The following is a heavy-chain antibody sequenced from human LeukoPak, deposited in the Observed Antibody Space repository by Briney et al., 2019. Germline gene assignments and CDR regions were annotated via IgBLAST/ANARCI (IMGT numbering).Heavy chain of an antibody. CDR1: GYSFTAYW. CDR3: ARDGGGVSSWVSH. D-gene: IGHD2-8*02. V-gene: IGHV5-10-1*01. J-gene: IGHJ4*02. CDR2: IDPGDSFT. Sequence: GESLKISCKGSGYSFTAYWISWVRQMPGKGLEWMARIDPGDSFTKYSPSFRGHVSISADKSTSTVYLQWRSLRASDTAMYYCARDGGGVSSWVSHWGQGTQVTVSS.